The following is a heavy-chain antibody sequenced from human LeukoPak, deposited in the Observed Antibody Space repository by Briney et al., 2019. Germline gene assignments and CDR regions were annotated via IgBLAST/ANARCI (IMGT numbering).Heavy chain of an antibody. D-gene: IGHD6-19*01. CDR2: IYNSGST. V-gene: IGHV4-59*01. CDR1: PDSLSNYY. J-gene: IGHJ4*02. Sequence: SETLSLTCTLSPDSLSNYYWSWIRQPPEKGLAWVGYIYNSGSTNYNPTLKSRVTISLYRSKNQFSLKLDSMTAADTAIYYCARGRVAGGYYFDYWDQGTLVTVSS. CDR3: ARGRVAGGYYFDY.